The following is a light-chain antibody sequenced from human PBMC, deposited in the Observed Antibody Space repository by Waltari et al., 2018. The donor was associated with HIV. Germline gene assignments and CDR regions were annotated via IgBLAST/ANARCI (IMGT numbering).Light chain of an antibody. V-gene: IGKV3-11*01. CDR2: GAS. CDR3: QQRSNWLSLS. CDR1: QSVSTY. Sequence: EIVLTQSPATLSLSPGERATLSCRASQSVSTYLAWYQQRPGQAPRLLIYGASNRATCIPVRFSGSGSGTDFTLTISSLEPEDFAVYYCQQRSNWLSLSFGGGTKVEIK. J-gene: IGKJ4*01.